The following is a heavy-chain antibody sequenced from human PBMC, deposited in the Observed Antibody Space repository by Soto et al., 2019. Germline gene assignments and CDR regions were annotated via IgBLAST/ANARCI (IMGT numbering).Heavy chain of an antibody. Sequence: QVQLVQSGSEERRPGSSVKVSCKASGGTFSNSAIAWVRQAPGQGLEWLGMIIPIFTTTNYAQKFKDRLTISADGSTSTAYMELSGLKSEDTAVYYCARAIKRWEVHYYFDYWGQGTLVTVSS. J-gene: IGHJ4*02. D-gene: IGHD1-26*01. V-gene: IGHV1-69*18. CDR2: IIPIFTTT. CDR1: GGTFSNSA. CDR3: ARAIKRWEVHYYFDY.